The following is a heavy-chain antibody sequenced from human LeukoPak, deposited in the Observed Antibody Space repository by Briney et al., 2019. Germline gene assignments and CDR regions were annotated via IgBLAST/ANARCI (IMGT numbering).Heavy chain of an antibody. Sequence: GGSLRLSCAASGFTFSSYWMSWVRQAPGKGLEWVANIKQDGSEKYYVASVKGRFTISRDNARNSLYLQMNSLRAEDTATYYCARVGSYWYFDLWGRATLVTVSS. V-gene: IGHV3-7*01. CDR1: GFTFSSYW. D-gene: IGHD3-10*01. CDR3: ARVGSYWYFDL. CDR2: IKQDGSEK. J-gene: IGHJ2*01.